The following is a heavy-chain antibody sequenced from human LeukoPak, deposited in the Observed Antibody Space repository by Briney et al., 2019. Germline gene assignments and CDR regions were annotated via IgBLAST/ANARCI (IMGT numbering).Heavy chain of an antibody. CDR3: ARGGYVIVRDWFDP. Sequence: ASVKVSCKASGYTLTGYYMHWVRQAPGQGLEWMGCIKPNSGDTKYAQKFQGRVTLTRDTSMNTAYMDLSRLRSDDTAIYYCARGGYVIVRDWFDPWGQGTLVTVSS. J-gene: IGHJ5*02. CDR1: GYTLTGYY. V-gene: IGHV1-2*02. CDR2: IKPNSGDT. D-gene: IGHD3-16*01.